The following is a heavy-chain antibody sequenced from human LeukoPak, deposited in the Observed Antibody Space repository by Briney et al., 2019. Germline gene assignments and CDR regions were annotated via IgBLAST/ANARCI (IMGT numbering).Heavy chain of an antibody. D-gene: IGHD1-26*01. CDR1: GYTFTGYY. CDR3: ARDSGSYFEEDYFDY. J-gene: IGHJ4*02. Sequence: ASVKVSCKASGYTFTGYYMHWVRQAPGQGLEWMGWINPNSGGTNYAQKFQGRVTMTRDTSISTAYMELSRLRSDDTAVYYCARDSGSYFEEDYFDYWGQGTLVTVSS. V-gene: IGHV1-2*02. CDR2: INPNSGGT.